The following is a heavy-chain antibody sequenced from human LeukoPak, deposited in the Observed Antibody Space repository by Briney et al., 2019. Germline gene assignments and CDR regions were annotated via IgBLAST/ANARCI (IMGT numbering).Heavy chain of an antibody. CDR1: GFTVSSNY. V-gene: IGHV3-53*01. CDR2: IYSGGST. J-gene: IGHJ4*02. D-gene: IGHD3-22*01. CDR3: ARSFSSSYSESFYY. Sequence: PGGSLRLSCAASGFTVSSNYMSWVRQAPGKGLEWVSVIYSGGSTYYADSVKGRFTISRDNSKNTLYLQMNSLRAEDTAVYYCARSFSSSYSESFYYWGQGNLVTVSS.